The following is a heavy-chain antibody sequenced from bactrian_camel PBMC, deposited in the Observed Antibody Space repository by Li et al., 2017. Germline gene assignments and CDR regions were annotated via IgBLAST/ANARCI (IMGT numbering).Heavy chain of an antibody. V-gene: IGHV3S63*01. Sequence: HVQLVESGGGSVQAGGSLTLSCVGSGYTGGSTFCMGWFRQAPGKEREGVAGIDNDGTTYYADSVKGRFTISQDNAKTTVYLQMNSLKPEDTAMYYCAADQGFFLRCGGNWYARQHDFDYWGQGTQVTVS. CDR3: AADQGFFLRCGGNWYARQHDFDY. J-gene: IGHJ6*01. CDR1: GYTGGSTFC. CDR2: IDNDGTT. D-gene: IGHD2*01.